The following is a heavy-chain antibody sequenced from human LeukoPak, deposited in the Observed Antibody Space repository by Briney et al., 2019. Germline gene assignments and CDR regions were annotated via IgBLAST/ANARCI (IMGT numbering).Heavy chain of an antibody. CDR1: GFTFSSYS. CDR3: ARTIAAAGSRGPY. Sequence: GGSLRLSCAASGFTFSSYSMNWVRQAPGKGLEWVSSISSSSSYIYYADSVKGRFTISRDNAKNSLYLQMNSLRAEDTAVYYCARTIAAAGSRGPYWGQGTLVTISS. D-gene: IGHD6-13*01. CDR2: ISSSSSYI. J-gene: IGHJ4*02. V-gene: IGHV3-21*01.